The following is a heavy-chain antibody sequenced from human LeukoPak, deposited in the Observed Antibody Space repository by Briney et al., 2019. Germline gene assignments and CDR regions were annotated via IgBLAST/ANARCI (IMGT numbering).Heavy chain of an antibody. V-gene: IGHV3-48*01. CDR1: GFTFSSYS. Sequence: PGGSLRLSCAASGFTFSSYSMNWVRQAPGKGLEWVSYISSSSSTIYYADSVKGRFTISRDNAKNSLYLQMNSLRAEDTAVYYCASTGYSSSWYEGQIDYWGQGTLVTVSS. D-gene: IGHD6-13*01. CDR3: ASTGYSSSWYEGQIDY. J-gene: IGHJ4*02. CDR2: ISSSSSTI.